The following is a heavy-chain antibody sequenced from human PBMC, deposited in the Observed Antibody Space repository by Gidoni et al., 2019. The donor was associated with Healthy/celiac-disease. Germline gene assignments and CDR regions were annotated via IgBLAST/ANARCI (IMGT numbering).Heavy chain of an antibody. V-gene: IGHV4-34*01. CDR2: INHSGST. CDR3: ARSYSSGWYWGGYYYYGMDV. D-gene: IGHD6-19*01. Sequence: QVQLQQWGAGLLKPSETLSLTCAVYGGSFSGYYWSWIRQPPGKGLEWIGEINHSGSTNYNPSLKSRVTISVDTSKNQFSLKLSSVTAADTAVYYCARSYSSGWYWGGYYYYGMDVWGQGTTVTVSS. CDR1: GGSFSGYY. J-gene: IGHJ6*02.